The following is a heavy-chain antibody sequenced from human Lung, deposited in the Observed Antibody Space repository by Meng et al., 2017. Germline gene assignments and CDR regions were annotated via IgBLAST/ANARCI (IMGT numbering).Heavy chain of an antibody. J-gene: IGHJ4*02. CDR3: ARGPTTMAHDFDY. V-gene: IGHV4-34*01. CDR2: INHSGST. D-gene: IGHD4-11*01. CDR1: GGSFSDYY. Sequence: QMQLQQCGAGLLKPSEPLSLTCVVSGGSFSDYYWSWIRQPPGKGLEWIGEINHSGSTNYNPSLESRATISVDTSQNNLSLKLSSVTAADSAVYYCARGPTTMAHDFDYWGQRTLVTVSS.